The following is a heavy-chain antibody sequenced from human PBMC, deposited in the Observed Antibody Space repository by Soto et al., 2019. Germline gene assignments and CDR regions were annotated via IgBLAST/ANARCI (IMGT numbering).Heavy chain of an antibody. J-gene: IGHJ4*02. Sequence: ESGGGLVQPGGSLRLSCAASGFTFSSYAMSWVRQAPGKGLEWVSAISGSGGSTYYADSVKGRFTISRDNSKNTLYLQMNSLRAEDPAVYYCAKVGGPLTSSPWLDYWGQGTLVTVSS. V-gene: IGHV3-23*01. D-gene: IGHD2-15*01. CDR3: AKVGGPLTSSPWLDY. CDR2: ISGSGGST. CDR1: GFTFSSYA.